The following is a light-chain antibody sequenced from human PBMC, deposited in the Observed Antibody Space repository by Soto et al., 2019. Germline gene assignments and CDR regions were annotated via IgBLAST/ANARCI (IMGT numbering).Light chain of an antibody. CDR2: HAS. CDR3: QQLYSYPFT. J-gene: IGKJ3*01. V-gene: IGKV1-9*01. Sequence: DIQLTQSPSFLSASVGDRVTITCRASQGISNNFAWYQQKPGKAPSLLIYHASPLQSGVPSSFSGSQSGTEFTLTISSLQPEDFATYYCQQLYSYPFTFGPGTKVDVK. CDR1: QGISNN.